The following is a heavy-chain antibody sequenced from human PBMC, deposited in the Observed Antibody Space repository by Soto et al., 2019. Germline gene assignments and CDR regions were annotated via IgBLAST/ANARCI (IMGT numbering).Heavy chain of an antibody. CDR1: GYTFTSYG. D-gene: IGHD6-6*01. V-gene: IGHV1-18*01. J-gene: IGHJ6*02. Sequence: ASVKVSCKASGYTFTSYGISWVRQAPVQGLEWMGWISAYNGNTNYAQKLQGRVTMTTDTSTSTAYMELRSLRGEDTAVYYCAREVGSSTSSHYFYYYAMDVWGQGTTVTVSS. CDR2: ISAYNGNT. CDR3: AREVGSSTSSHYFYYYAMDV.